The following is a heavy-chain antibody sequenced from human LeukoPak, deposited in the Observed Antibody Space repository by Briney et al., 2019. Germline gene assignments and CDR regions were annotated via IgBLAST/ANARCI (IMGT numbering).Heavy chain of an antibody. CDR1: GFTFSDYY. D-gene: IGHD4-17*01. J-gene: IGHJ6*03. V-gene: IGHV3-11*04. CDR2: ISSSGSTI. CDR3: ARDDYGDYYYYYMDV. Sequence: GGSLRLSCAASGFTFSDYYMSWIRQAPGKGLEWVSYISSSGSTIYYADSVKGRFTLSRDNAKNSLYLQMTSLRAEDTAVYYCARDDYGDYYYYYMDVWGKGTTVTVSS.